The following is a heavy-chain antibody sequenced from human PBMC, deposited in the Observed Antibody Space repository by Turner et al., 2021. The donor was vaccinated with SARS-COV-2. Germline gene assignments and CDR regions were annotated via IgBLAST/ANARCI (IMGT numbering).Heavy chain of an antibody. CDR1: GCSISSSY. V-gene: IGHV4-4*07. J-gene: IGHJ4*02. Sequence: QVQLQESGPGLVKPSETLSLTCTVPGCSISSSYWSWIRQPAGKGLEWIGRIYTSDLTTYNPSLKSRVTMSVDTSKNQFSLRLTSVTAADTAVYYCSRDRKYITGRSVLYYFDHWGPGTLVTVSS. CDR3: SRDRKYITGRSVLYYFDH. D-gene: IGHD6-19*01. CDR2: IYTSDLT.